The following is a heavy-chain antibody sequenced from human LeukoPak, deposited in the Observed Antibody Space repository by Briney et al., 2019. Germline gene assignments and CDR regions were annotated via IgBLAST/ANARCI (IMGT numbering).Heavy chain of an antibody. D-gene: IGHD2-8*01. CDR1: GFTFSSYA. CDR3: AKTLNRLSNYYYYGMDV. J-gene: IGHJ6*02. CDR2: ISGSGGST. Sequence: GGSLRLSCAASGFTFSSYATSWVRQAPGKGLEWVSAISGSGGSTYYADSVKGRFTISRDNSKNTLYLQMNSLRAEDTAVYYCAKTLNRLSNYYYYGMDVWGQGTTVTVSS. V-gene: IGHV3-23*01.